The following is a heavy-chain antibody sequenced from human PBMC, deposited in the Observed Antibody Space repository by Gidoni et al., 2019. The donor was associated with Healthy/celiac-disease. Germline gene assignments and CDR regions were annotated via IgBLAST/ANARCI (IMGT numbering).Heavy chain of an antibody. CDR1: GGTFSSYA. CDR2: IIPIFGTA. J-gene: IGHJ6*02. CDR3: ARQIMITFGGVISDYYYGMDV. V-gene: IGHV1-69*01. D-gene: IGHD3-16*01. Sequence: QVQLVQSGAEVKKPGSSVKVSCTASGGTFSSYAISWVRQAPGQGLEWMGGIIPIFGTANYAQKFQGRVTITADESTSTAYMELSSLRSEDTAVYYCARQIMITFGGVISDYYYGMDVWGQGTTVTVSS.